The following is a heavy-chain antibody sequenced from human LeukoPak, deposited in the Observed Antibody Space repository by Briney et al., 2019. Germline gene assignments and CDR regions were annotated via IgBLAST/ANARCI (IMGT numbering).Heavy chain of an antibody. CDR3: ARRSYCGGGSCAIDY. J-gene: IGHJ4*02. V-gene: IGHV5-51*01. CDR1: GYSFIAYY. CDR2: IYPRDSDT. D-gene: IGHD2-15*01. Sequence: GESLKISCQVSGYSFIAYYIALVRQMPGKGLEWMRIIYPRDSDTRYSPSFQGQVTISAGKSISTAYLQWSSLKASDTAMYYCARRSYCGGGSCAIDYWGQGTLVTVSS.